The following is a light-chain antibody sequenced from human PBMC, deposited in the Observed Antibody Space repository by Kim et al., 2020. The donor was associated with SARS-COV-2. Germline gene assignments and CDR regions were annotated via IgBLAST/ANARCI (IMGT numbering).Light chain of an antibody. V-gene: IGLV6-57*02. Sequence: GKTVTISCTGSSGSIASNYVQWYQQRPGSAPTTVICEDNQRPSGVPDRFSGSIDSSSNSASLTISGLKTEDEADYYCQSYDSSNVVFGGGTKLTVL. CDR2: EDN. J-gene: IGLJ2*01. CDR1: SGSIASNY. CDR3: QSYDSSNVV.